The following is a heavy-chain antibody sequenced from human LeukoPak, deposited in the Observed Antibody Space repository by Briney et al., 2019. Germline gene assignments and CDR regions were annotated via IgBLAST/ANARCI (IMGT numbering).Heavy chain of an antibody. CDR1: GFTFSSYA. CDR3: VKGHYYGTGASYFDY. CDR2: ISSDGGGT. Sequence: GGSLRLSCSASGFTFSSYAMHWVRQAPGKGLEYVSAISSDGGGTYYADSVKGRFTISRDNSKNTLYLQMGSLRPEDAAVYYCVKGHYYGTGASYFDYWGQGTLVTVSS. V-gene: IGHV3-64D*06. J-gene: IGHJ4*02. D-gene: IGHD3-10*01.